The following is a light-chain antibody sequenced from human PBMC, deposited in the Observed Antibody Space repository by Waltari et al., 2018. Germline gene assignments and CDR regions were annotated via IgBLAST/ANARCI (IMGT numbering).Light chain of an antibody. Sequence: QSALTQPASVSGSPGQSITISCSGTDSDVGAYDFVSWYQPHPGKAPHLIIYQVRNRPSGIPNRFPASKSGNTASLPISGLQAEDEADYYCSSYTTSSAPGVFGTGTRVTVL. CDR3: SSYTTSSAPGV. J-gene: IGLJ1*01. CDR2: QVR. V-gene: IGLV2-14*01. CDR1: DSDVGAYDF.